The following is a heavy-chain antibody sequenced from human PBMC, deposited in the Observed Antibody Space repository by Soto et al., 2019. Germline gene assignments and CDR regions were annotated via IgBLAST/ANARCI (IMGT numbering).Heavy chain of an antibody. CDR1: GGTFSSYA. CDR2: IIPIFGTA. Sequence: QVQLVQSGAEVKKPGSSVKVSCKASGGTFSSYAISWVRQAPGQGLEWMGGIIPIFGTANYAQKFEGRVTITADKSTSTAYMETSSLRSEDTAVYYCVREPETGTTPQFDYWGQGTLVTVSS. D-gene: IGHD1-7*01. V-gene: IGHV1-69*06. CDR3: VREPETGTTPQFDY. J-gene: IGHJ4*02.